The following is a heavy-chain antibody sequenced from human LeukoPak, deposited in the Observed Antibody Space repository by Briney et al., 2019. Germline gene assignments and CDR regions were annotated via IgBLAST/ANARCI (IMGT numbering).Heavy chain of an antibody. V-gene: IGHV4-4*07. CDR1: GQSTTTYR. J-gene: IGHJ5*01. Sequence: SETLSLTCSVSGQSTTTYRWSWIRQSAAKGLEWMGRIDEDGSTTYSPSLRSRVTVSADTSRNQVSLKLKFVTAADTAVYFCARGYRSTTHCHFDSWGRGTLVTVSS. D-gene: IGHD2-2*01. CDR2: IDEDGST. CDR3: ARGYRSTTHCHFDS.